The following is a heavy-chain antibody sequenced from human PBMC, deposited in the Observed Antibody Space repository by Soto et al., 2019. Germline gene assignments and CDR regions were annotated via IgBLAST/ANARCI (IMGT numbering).Heavy chain of an antibody. CDR3: ARDYYYDSSGYPTPSDY. CDR1: GYTFTSYG. CDR2: ISAYNGNT. Sequence: ASVTVSCKASGYTFTSYGISWVRQAPGQGLEWMGWISAYNGNTNYAQKLQGRVTMTTDTSTSTAYMELRSLRSDDTAVYYCARDYYYDSSGYPTPSDYWGQGTLVTVSS. J-gene: IGHJ4*02. D-gene: IGHD3-22*01. V-gene: IGHV1-18*04.